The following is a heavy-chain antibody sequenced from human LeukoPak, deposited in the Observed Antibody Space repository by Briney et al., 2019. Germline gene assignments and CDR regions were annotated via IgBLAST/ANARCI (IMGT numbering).Heavy chain of an antibody. CDR2: INPNSGGT. Sequence: ASVKVSCKASGYTFTGYYMHWVRQAPGQGLEWMGWINPNSGGTNYAQKFQGRVTMTRDTSISTAYMELSRLRSDDTAVYYCARDDHGLWFLARPSEKSDAFDIWGQGTMVTVSS. CDR1: GYTFTGYY. D-gene: IGHD3/OR15-3a*01. CDR3: ARDDHGLWFLARPSEKSDAFDI. J-gene: IGHJ3*02. V-gene: IGHV1-2*02.